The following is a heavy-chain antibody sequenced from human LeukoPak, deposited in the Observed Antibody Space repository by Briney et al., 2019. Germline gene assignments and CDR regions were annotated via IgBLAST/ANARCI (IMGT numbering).Heavy chain of an antibody. J-gene: IGHJ4*02. CDR1: GLTFSTYW. CDR2: INQNGREK. CDR3: ARSLGDD. Sequence: GGSLRLSCEVSGLTFSTYWMTWVRQAPGKGLEWVASINQNGREKYYVDSVKGRFTISRDNAKDSLYLQMNSLRDEDAAVYYCARSLGDDWGQGTLVTVSS. D-gene: IGHD3-16*01. V-gene: IGHV3-7*01.